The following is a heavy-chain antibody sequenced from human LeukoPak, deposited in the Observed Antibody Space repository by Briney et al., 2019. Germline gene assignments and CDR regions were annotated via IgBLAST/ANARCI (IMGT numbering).Heavy chain of an antibody. V-gene: IGHV1-2*02. J-gene: IGHJ4*02. Sequence: ASVKVSCKASGHTFTASNMQWVRQSPGQGLEWMGWINPNSGGTNYAQKFQGRVTMTRDTSISTAYIELSRLRSDDTAVYYCARTFSADRVYWGQGTLVTVSS. CDR1: GHTFTASN. CDR2: INPNSGGT. CDR3: ARTFSADRVY. D-gene: IGHD2/OR15-2a*01.